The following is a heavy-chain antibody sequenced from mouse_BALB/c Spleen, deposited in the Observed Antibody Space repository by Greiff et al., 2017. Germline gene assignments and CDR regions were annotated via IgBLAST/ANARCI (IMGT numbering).Heavy chain of an antibody. Sequence: EVKLVESGGGLVKPGGSLKLSCAASGFTFSSYTMSWVRQTPEKRLEWVATISSGGGNTYYPDSVKGRFTISRDNAKNNLYLQMSSLRSEDTALYYCARYSSRYYDYDEDWYFDVWGAGTTVTVSS. J-gene: IGHJ1*01. CDR2: ISSGGGNT. CDR3: ARYSSRYYDYDEDWYFDV. V-gene: IGHV5-9*03. CDR1: GFTFSSYT. D-gene: IGHD2-4*01.